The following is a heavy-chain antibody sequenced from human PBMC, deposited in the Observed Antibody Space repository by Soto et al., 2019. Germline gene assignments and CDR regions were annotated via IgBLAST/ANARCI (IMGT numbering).Heavy chain of an antibody. CDR2: SRRKANTYAT. Sequence: EEQLVESGGGVVQPGRSLKLSCAASGFALTDSAVHWVRQASGKGLEWVGRSRRKANTYATAYAESVNGRFTISRDKSMTTAFLHMNSLKTEDTAVYYCSTVRSYSSGGNCPQSPPPFDYWGQGTLVTVSS. CDR1: GFALTDSA. J-gene: IGHJ4*02. D-gene: IGHD2-15*01. V-gene: IGHV3-73*01. CDR3: STVRSYSSGGNCPQSPPPFDY.